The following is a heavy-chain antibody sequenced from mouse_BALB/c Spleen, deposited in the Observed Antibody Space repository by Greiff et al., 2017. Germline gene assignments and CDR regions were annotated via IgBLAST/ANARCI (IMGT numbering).Heavy chain of an antibody. CDR2: ISYSGST. V-gene: IGHV3-2*02. Sequence: VQLKESGPGLVKPSQSLSLTCTVTGYSITSDYAWNWIRQFPGNKLEWMGYISYSGSTSYNPSLKSRISITRDTSKNQFFLQLNSVTTEDTATYDCARGYYDCDGFAYWGQGTLVTVSA. D-gene: IGHD2-4*01. CDR1: GYSITSDYA. CDR3: ARGYYDCDGFAY. J-gene: IGHJ3*01.